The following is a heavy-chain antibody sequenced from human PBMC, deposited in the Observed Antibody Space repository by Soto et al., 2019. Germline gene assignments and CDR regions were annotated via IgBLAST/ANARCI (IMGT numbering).Heavy chain of an antibody. CDR2: IYSSGET. CDR1: SDSISGRY. J-gene: IGHJ4*02. CDR3: ASASQCKSYFDCFAWLDY. D-gene: IGHD3-9*01. V-gene: IGHV4-4*07. Sequence: SETLSLTCTVSSDSISGRYWTWIRQPAGKGLEWIGRIYSSGETNYNPSLTGRVIMSLDTSKNQFSLNLTSVTAADTAVYYCASASQCKSYFDCFAWLDYSRQGTLVTVSS.